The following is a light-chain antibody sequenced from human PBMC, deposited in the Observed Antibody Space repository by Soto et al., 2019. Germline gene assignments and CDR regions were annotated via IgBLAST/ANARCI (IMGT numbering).Light chain of an antibody. J-gene: IGLJ3*02. V-gene: IGLV7-43*01. CDR3: LLFYRVAQLWV. CDR1: TGAVISSNY. CDR2: NTS. Sequence: QAVVTQDASLTVSPGRTVTLTCASSTGAVISSNYPNWFQQKPGQPPRTLIYNTSNTRSWTPARFSGSPLGGKAALTVSDVQPDNEAENFCLLFYRVAQLWVFGEGP.